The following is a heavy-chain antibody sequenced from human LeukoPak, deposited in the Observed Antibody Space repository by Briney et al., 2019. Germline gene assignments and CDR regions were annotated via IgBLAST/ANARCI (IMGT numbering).Heavy chain of an antibody. Sequence: PGGSLRLSCAASGFTFSSYWMHWVRQAPGKGLVWVSRVSSDGRNTIYADSVKGRFTISRDNAMNMLYLQMNSLRAEDTAVYYCARDLGGSGPTPIDYWGQGILVTVSS. D-gene: IGHD4-23*01. CDR1: GFTFSSYW. CDR3: ARDLGGSGPTPIDY. CDR2: VSSDGRNT. J-gene: IGHJ4*02. V-gene: IGHV3-74*01.